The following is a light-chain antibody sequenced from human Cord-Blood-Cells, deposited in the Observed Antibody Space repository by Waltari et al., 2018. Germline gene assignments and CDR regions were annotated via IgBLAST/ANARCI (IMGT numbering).Light chain of an antibody. V-gene: IGKV1-5*01. Sequence: DIKMTQSPSTLSGSVVDRVTITCRASQSISSWLAWYQQKPGKAPKLLIYDASSLESGVPSRFSGSGSGTEFTLTSSSLQPDDFATYYCQQYNSYPWTFGQGTKVEIK. CDR3: QQYNSYPWT. CDR2: DAS. CDR1: QSISSW. J-gene: IGKJ1*01.